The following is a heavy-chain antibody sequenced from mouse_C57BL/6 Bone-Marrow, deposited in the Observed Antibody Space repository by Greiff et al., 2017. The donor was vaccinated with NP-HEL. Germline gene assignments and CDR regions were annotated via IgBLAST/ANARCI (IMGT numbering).Heavy chain of an antibody. CDR2: FYPGSGSI. CDR1: GYTFTEYT. Sequence: QVHVKQSGAELVKPGASVKLSCKASGYTFTEYTIHWVKQRSGQGLEWIGWFYPGSGSIKYNEKFKDKATLTADKSSSTVYMELSRLTSEDSAVYFCARHEDRPYYSNDVFFAYGRKGTLVTVSA. D-gene: IGHD2-5*01. CDR3: ARHEDRPYYSNDVFFAY. J-gene: IGHJ3*01. V-gene: IGHV1-62-2*01.